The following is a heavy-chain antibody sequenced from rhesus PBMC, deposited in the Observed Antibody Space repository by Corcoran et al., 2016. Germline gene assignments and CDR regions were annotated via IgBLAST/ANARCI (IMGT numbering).Heavy chain of an antibody. V-gene: IGHV4S10*01. Sequence: QVQLQESCPGVVTPSETLSLTCAVSGGSISDRYRWSWLRQPPGKGLEWIGYIYGSSKSTTYTPSLKSRVTISKDTSKNQFSLKLSSVTAADTAVYYCARDRSNYYQYYFDYWGQGVLVTVSS. D-gene: IGHD4-23*01. J-gene: IGHJ4*01. CDR1: GGSISDRYR. CDR2: IYGSSKST. CDR3: ARDRSNYYQYYFDY.